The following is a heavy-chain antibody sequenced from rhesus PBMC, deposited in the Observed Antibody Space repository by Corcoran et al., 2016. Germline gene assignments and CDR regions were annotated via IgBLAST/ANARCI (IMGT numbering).Heavy chain of an antibody. D-gene: IGHD6-13*01. Sequence: QVQLQESGPGVVKPSETLSLTGAVSGYSISSGYDWSWIRQPPGKGLELIGYIYGCSGTNNYNPSLKNRVTISKDTSKNQFSLKLSSVTAADTAVYYCAGHIAAGLAFDFWGQGLRVTVSS. V-gene: IGHV4-76*01. J-gene: IGHJ3*01. CDR2: IYGCSGTN. CDR3: AGHIAAGLAFDF. CDR1: GYSISSGYD.